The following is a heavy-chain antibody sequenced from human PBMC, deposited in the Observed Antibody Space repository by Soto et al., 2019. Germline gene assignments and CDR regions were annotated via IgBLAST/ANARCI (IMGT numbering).Heavy chain of an antibody. CDR1: GFTFSIFG. Sequence: QEHLVQSGGGVVQPWGSLRLSCDASGFTFSIFGMHWVRQAPGKGLEWVAVLSYDGTYKYYTDSVKGRFTISRDNSQNMLFLQMNSLRPDDTAVYYCAKDQAQYGSRYFYGMDVWCQGTAVTVSS. J-gene: IGHJ6*02. CDR2: LSYDGTYK. CDR3: AKDQAQYGSRYFYGMDV. D-gene: IGHD3-10*01. V-gene: IGHV3-30*18.